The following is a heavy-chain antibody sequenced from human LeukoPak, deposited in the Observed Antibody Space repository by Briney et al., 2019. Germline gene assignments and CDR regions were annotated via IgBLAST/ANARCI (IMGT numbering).Heavy chain of an antibody. J-gene: IGHJ4*02. Sequence: GGSLRLSCAASGFTFSSYDIHWVRQAPGKGLEWVAFIPYDGSNKYYADFVKGRFTISRDNSKNTLYLQMNSLRAEDTAVYYCAKSAPGAAANTFDYWGQGTLVTVSS. CDR2: IPYDGSNK. CDR3: AKSAPGAAANTFDY. D-gene: IGHD6-13*01. V-gene: IGHV3-30*02. CDR1: GFTFSSYD.